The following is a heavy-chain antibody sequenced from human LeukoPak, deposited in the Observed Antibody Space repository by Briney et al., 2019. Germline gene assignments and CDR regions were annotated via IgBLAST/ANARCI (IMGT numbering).Heavy chain of an antibody. CDR3: VRGVYYDLLTGYYPGGFDY. CDR1: GVAISSYY. V-gene: IGHV4-4*07. CDR2: IYSSRSI. J-gene: IGHJ4*02. D-gene: IGHD3-9*01. Sequence: PSETLSLTCTVSGVAISSYYWSSIRQPAGKGLEWIGRIYSSRSIKYNPSPKSRVTMSVDTPKNQFSLKLSSVTAADTAVYYCVRGVYYDLLTGYYPGGFDYWGQGSLVTVSS.